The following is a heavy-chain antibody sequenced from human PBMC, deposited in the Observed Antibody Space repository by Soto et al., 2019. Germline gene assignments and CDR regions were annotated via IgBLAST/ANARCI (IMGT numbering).Heavy chain of an antibody. Sequence: EVQLVESGGGLVKRGGSLRLSCAASGLIFSDVWMTWVRQAPGKGLEWVGRIKTKPDDGTIDYAAPVRGRFTISRDDSKNTLYLQMTSLTPDDTGVYYCTTSNLGVDFWGPGTLVTVSS. J-gene: IGHJ4*02. D-gene: IGHD1-1*01. CDR2: IKTKPDDGTI. V-gene: IGHV3-15*01. CDR1: GLIFSDVW. CDR3: TTSNLGVDF.